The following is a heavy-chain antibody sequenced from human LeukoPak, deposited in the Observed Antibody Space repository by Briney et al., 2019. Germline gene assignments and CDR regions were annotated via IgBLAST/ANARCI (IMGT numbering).Heavy chain of an antibody. V-gene: IGHV5-51*01. J-gene: IGHJ4*02. CDR1: ANSLTTYW. Sequence: GDSLNISCMASANSLTTYWNGCVRQTRGEGLEWMGIIDPSDSDTRYTPSFQGQVTISADKSLTTAYLQWDSLKASDTALYYCARQTAMGRSGDYWGQGTLVTVSS. CDR2: IDPSDSDT. D-gene: IGHD5-18*01. CDR3: ARQTAMGRSGDY.